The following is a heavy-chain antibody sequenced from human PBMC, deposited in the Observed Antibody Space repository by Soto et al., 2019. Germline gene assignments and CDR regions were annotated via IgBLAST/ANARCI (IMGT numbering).Heavy chain of an antibody. CDR3: VKDEGVCNTISCKDAFDY. J-gene: IGHJ3*01. CDR2: ISWDGGYT. Sequence: EVQLAESGGGLVQPGRSLRLSCAASGFSFVDYAMHWVRQVPGQGLEWVSGISWDGGYTGSADAVKGRFTISRDNAKKALYIQINRMRVEDTALYYCVKDEGVCNTISCKDAFDYWVQGAKVT. CDR1: GFSFVDYA. D-gene: IGHD2-2*01. V-gene: IGHV3-9*01.